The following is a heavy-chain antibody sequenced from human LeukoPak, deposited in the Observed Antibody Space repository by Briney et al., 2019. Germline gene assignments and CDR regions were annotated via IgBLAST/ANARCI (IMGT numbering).Heavy chain of an antibody. Sequence: ASVKVSCKASGYTFTGYYMHWVRQAPGQGLEWMVWINPNSGGTNYAQKFQGRVTMTRDTSISTAYMELSRLRSDDTAVYYCARAKVRGVIDDAFDIWGQGTMVTVSS. CDR3: ARAKVRGVIDDAFDI. D-gene: IGHD3-10*01. V-gene: IGHV1-2*02. CDR2: INPNSGGT. J-gene: IGHJ3*02. CDR1: GYTFTGYY.